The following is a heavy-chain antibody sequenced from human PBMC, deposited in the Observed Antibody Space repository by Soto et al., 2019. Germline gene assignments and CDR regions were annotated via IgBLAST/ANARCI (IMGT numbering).Heavy chain of an antibody. J-gene: IGHJ5*02. CDR1: GFTFSSYA. D-gene: IGHD3-3*01. CDR2: ISYDGSNK. Sequence: QVQLVESGGGVVQPGRSLRLSCAASGFTFSSYAMHWVRQAPGKGLEWVAVISYDGSNKYYADSVKGRFTISRDNSKNTLYLQMNSLRAEDTAVYYCARGPNYYEFWSGYQEFDPWGQGTLVTVSS. V-gene: IGHV3-30-3*01. CDR3: ARGPNYYEFWSGYQEFDP.